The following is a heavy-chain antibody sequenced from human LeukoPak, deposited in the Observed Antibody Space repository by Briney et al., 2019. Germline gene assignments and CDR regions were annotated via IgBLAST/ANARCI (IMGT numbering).Heavy chain of an antibody. V-gene: IGHV1-2*02. CDR1: GYTFTGYY. CDR3: ARSVRYFDWLTWFDP. D-gene: IGHD3-9*01. J-gene: IGHJ5*02. Sequence: ASVKVSYKASGYTFTGYYMHWVRQAPGQGLEWMGWINPNSGGTNYAQKFQGRVTMTRDTSISTAYMELSRLRSDDTAVYYCARSVRYFDWLTWFDPWGQGTLVTVSS. CDR2: INPNSGGT.